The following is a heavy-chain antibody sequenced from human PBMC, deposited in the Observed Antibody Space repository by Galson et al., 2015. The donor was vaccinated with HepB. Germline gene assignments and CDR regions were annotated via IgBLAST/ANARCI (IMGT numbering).Heavy chain of an antibody. CDR3: ATAAGYNYDSYFFDY. D-gene: IGHD5-24*01. CDR1: GFTFNSYA. Sequence: SLRLSCAASGFTFNSYAMSRVRLAPGKGLEWVSTISGSGYSAYYADSVKGRFTISRHNSKNTVYLQMNGLRVGDTAVYYCATAAGYNYDSYFFDYWGQGSLVTVSS. J-gene: IGHJ4*02. CDR2: ISGSGYSA. V-gene: IGHV3-23*01.